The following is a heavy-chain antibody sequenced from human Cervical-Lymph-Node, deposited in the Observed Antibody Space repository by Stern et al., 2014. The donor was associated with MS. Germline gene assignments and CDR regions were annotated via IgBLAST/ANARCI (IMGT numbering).Heavy chain of an antibody. D-gene: IGHD4/OR15-4a*01. CDR2: IYYSGSS. CDR1: GDSITRTTYY. J-gene: IGHJ6*02. Sequence: QLQLQESGPGLVKPSETLSLTCSVSGDSITRTTYYWGWIRQPPGKELEWIANIYYSGSSQYNPSLKSRVTISVDTAKNQFSLKLSSVTAADTAVYYCVRLFVTMTRSFLFYGMDVWGQGTTVTVSS. CDR3: VRLFVTMTRSFLFYGMDV. V-gene: IGHV4-39*01.